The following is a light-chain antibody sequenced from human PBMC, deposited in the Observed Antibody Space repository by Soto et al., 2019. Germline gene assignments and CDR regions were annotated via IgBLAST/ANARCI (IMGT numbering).Light chain of an antibody. Sequence: DIQMTQSPSTLSGSVGDRVTITCRASHTISSWLAWYQQKPGKAPKLLIYKASTLKSGVPSRFSGSGSGTEFTLTISSLQPDDFATYYCQQYNSVSLLTFGGGTKVDIK. CDR3: QQYNSVSLLT. J-gene: IGKJ4*01. CDR1: HTISSW. V-gene: IGKV1-5*03. CDR2: KAS.